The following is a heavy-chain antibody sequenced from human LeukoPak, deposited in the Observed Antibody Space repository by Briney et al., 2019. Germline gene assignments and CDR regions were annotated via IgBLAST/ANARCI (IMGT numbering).Heavy chain of an antibody. CDR2: INHSGST. V-gene: IGHV4-34*01. D-gene: IGHD2-2*01. Sequence: PSETLSLTCAVYGGSFSGYYWSWIRQPPGKGLERIGEINHSGSTNYNPSLKSRVTISVDTSKNQFSLKLSSVTAADTAVYYCASVVPAAPYFDYWGQGTLVTVSS. CDR3: ASVVPAAPYFDY. J-gene: IGHJ4*02. CDR1: GGSFSGYY.